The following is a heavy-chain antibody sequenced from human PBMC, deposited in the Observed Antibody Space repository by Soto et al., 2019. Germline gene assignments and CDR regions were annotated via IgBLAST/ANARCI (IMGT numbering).Heavy chain of an antibody. J-gene: IGHJ6*02. CDR2: IYYSGST. V-gene: IGHV4-59*01. Sequence: PSETLSLTCTVSGGSISSYYWSWIRQPPGKGLEWIGYIYYSGSTNYNPSLKSRVTISVDTSKNQFSLKLSSVTAADTAVYYCARDYWAIQGGYSYGTYGMDVWGQGTTVTVSS. CDR1: GGSISSYY. CDR3: ARDYWAIQGGYSYGTYGMDV. D-gene: IGHD5-18*01.